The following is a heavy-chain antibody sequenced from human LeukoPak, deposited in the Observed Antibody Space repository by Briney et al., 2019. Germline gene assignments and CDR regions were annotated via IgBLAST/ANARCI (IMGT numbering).Heavy chain of an antibody. V-gene: IGHV4-61*01. CDR3: ASGYCSGGSCKPYYYYGMDV. Sequence: PSETLSLTCTVSGGSVSSGSYYWSWIRQPPGKGLEWIGYIYYSGSTNYNPSLKSRVTISVDTSKNQFSLKLSSVTAADTAVYYCASGYCSGGSCKPYYYYGMDVWGQGTTVTVSS. CDR2: IYYSGST. CDR1: GGSVSSGSYY. J-gene: IGHJ6*02. D-gene: IGHD2-15*01.